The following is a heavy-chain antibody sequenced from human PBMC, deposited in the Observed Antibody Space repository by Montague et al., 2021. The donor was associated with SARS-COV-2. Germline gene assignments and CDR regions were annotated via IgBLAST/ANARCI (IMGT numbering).Heavy chain of an antibody. CDR3: ARGLSGSYSGGWVPVALFDFYHYMDV. CDR2: SNHSGGT. J-gene: IGHJ6*03. Sequence: SETLSLTCAVYGGSFSGYYWSWIRRPPGKGLEWIGESNHSGGTXXXPXXXXRVTISVDTSKNQFSLKLTSVTAADTAVYYCARGLSGSYSGGWVPVALFDFYHYMDVWDRGTTVTVSS. D-gene: IGHD6-25*01. V-gene: IGHV4-34*01. CDR1: GGSFSGYY.